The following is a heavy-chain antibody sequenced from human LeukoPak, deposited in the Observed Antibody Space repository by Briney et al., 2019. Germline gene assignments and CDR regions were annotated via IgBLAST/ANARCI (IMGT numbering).Heavy chain of an antibody. CDR1: GFTFSSYE. CDR3: ARETSSTMVARWYNWFDP. D-gene: IGHD3-10*01. Sequence: LRLSCAASGFTFSSYEMNWVRQPPGKGLEWIGEINHSGSTNYNPSLKSRVTISVDTSKNQFSLKLSSVTAADTAVYYCARETSSTMVARWYNWFDPWGQGTLVIVSS. V-gene: IGHV4-34*01. J-gene: IGHJ5*02. CDR2: INHSGST.